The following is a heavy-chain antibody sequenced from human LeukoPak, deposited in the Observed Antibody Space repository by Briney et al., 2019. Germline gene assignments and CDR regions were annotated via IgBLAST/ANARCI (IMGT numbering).Heavy chain of an antibody. V-gene: IGHV1-8*01. CDR3: ARGGNQLLLGNYYYYYGMDV. J-gene: IGHJ6*02. CDR1: GYTFTSYD. D-gene: IGHD2-2*01. Sequence: ASVKVSCKASGYTFTSYDINWVRPATGQGLEWMGWMNPNSGNTGYAQKFQGRVTMTRNTSISTAYMELSSLRSEDTAVYYCARGGNQLLLGNYYYYYGMDVWGQGTTVTVSS. CDR2: MNPNSGNT.